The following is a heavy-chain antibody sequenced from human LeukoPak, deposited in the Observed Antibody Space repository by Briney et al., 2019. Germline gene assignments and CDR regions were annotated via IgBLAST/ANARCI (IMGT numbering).Heavy chain of an antibody. V-gene: IGHV3-21*04. D-gene: IGHD3-9*01. Sequence: PGGSLRLSCAASGFTFSSYSMNWVRQAPGKGLEWVSSISSSSSYICYADSVKGRFTISRDNAKSSLYLQMNSLRAEDTALYHCARVDRKTYYDILTGYGPSYYFDYWGQGTLVTVSS. J-gene: IGHJ4*02. CDR1: GFTFSSYS. CDR3: ARVDRKTYYDILTGYGPSYYFDY. CDR2: ISSSSSYI.